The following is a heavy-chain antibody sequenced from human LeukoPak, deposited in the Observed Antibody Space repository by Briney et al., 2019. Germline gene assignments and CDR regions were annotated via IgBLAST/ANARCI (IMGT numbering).Heavy chain of an antibody. CDR1: GFTFSSYW. CDR2: IKQDGSEK. CDR3: ARDRYYYDSSGYCIDY. Sequence: PGGSLRLSCAASGFTFSSYWMSWVRQAPGKGLEWVANIKQDGSEKYYVDSVKGRFTISRDNAKNSLYLQMNSLRAEDTAVYYCARDRYYYDSSGYCIDYWGQGTLVTVS. V-gene: IGHV3-7*01. D-gene: IGHD3-22*01. J-gene: IGHJ4*02.